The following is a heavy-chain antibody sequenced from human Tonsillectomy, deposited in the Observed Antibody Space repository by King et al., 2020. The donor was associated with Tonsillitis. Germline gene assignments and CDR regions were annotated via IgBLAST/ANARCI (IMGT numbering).Heavy chain of an antibody. CDR3: ARVEYCSSTSCSYGYYGMDV. Sequence: QLVQSGAEVKKPGASVKVSCKASGYTFTGYYMHWVRQAPGQGLEWMGWINPNSGGTNYAQKFQGWVTMTRDTSFSTAYMELSRLRSDDTAVYYCARVEYCSSTSCSYGYYGMDVWGQGTTVTVSS. D-gene: IGHD2-2*01. J-gene: IGHJ6*02. CDR2: INPNSGGT. V-gene: IGHV1-2*04. CDR1: GYTFTGYY.